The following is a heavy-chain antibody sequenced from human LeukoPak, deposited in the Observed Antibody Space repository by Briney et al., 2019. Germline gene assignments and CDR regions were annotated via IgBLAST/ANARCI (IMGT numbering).Heavy chain of an antibody. Sequence: SETLSLTRAVYGGSFSNYHWTWIRQTPGKGLEWIGEIDHSGNTNYNPSLKSRVTISVDTSTNQFSLKLYSVTAADTAMYYCPRRTQTTFNSGSGIPYWGQGTLVTVSP. J-gene: IGHJ4*02. CDR2: IDHSGNT. CDR3: PRRTQTTFNSGSGIPY. D-gene: IGHD3-10*01. CDR1: GGSFSNYH. V-gene: IGHV4-34*01.